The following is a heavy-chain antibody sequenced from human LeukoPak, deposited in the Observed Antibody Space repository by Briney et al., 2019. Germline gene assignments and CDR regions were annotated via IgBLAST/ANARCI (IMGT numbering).Heavy chain of an antibody. J-gene: IGHJ4*02. CDR1: GGSINSDDYY. D-gene: IGHD3-3*01. CDR3: ARAGYDFPLF. CDR2: IYYSGNT. V-gene: IGHV4-31*03. Sequence: PSQTLSLTCTVSGGSINSDDYYWSWIRQHPERGLEWIGHIYYSGNTYYNPSLKSRVTISVDTSKNQFSLKLRSVTAADTAVYFCARAGYDFPLFWGQGTLVTVSS.